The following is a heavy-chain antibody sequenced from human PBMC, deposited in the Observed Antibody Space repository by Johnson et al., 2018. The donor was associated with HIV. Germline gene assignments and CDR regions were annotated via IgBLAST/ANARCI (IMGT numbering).Heavy chain of an antibody. Sequence: QEQLVESGGGVVQPERSLRLSCAASGFTFSSYAMHWVRQAPGKGLEWVACISYDGSNKHYAGSVKGRFTISRDNSKNTLYLQMGSLRAEDMAVYYCARGQGGAIPHDAFDIWGQGTMVTVSS. D-gene: IGHD3-16*01. CDR3: ARGQGGAIPHDAFDI. V-gene: IGHV3-30*14. CDR2: ISYDGSNK. J-gene: IGHJ3*02. CDR1: GFTFSSYA.